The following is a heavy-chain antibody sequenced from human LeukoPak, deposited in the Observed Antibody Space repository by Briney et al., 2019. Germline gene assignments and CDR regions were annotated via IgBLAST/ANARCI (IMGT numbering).Heavy chain of an antibody. CDR2: IYWNDDN. CDR3: AHGSCWLYDY. J-gene: IGHJ4*02. CDR1: GFSLSTRGVG. Sequence: SGPTLVKPTQTLTLTCTFSGFSLSTRGVGVGWIRQPPGKALEWLALIYWNDDNRYSPSLKSRLTITKDTSKNQVVLTMTNMDPVDTARYYCAHGSCWLYDYWGQGTLVTVSS. D-gene: IGHD6-19*01. V-gene: IGHV2-5*01.